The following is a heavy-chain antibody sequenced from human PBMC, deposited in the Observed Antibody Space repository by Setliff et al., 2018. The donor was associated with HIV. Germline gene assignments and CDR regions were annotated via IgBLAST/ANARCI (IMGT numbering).Heavy chain of an antibody. CDR2: IIPMYGVA. D-gene: IGHD2-15*01. V-gene: IGHV1-69*05. CDR1: GGTFSSYG. J-gene: IGHJ5*02. Sequence: SVKVSCKVSGGTFSSYGITWVRQAPGQGLEWMGGIIPMYGVANYAQKFQGRVTITTDESTSTAYMELSSLRSEDTAVYYCALPYCSGGNCWSSASLPPAGWFDPWGQGTLVTVSS. CDR3: ALPYCSGGNCWSSASLPPAGWFDP.